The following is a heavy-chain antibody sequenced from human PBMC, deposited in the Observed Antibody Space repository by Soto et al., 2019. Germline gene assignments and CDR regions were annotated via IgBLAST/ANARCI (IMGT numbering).Heavy chain of an antibody. CDR2: ISAYNGNT. Sequence: QVQLVQSGAEVKKPGASVKVSCKASGYTFTSYGISWVRQAPGQGLEWMGWISAYNGNTNYAQKLQGRVTMTTDTSTSTAYMELRSLRSDDTVVYYCARDMWDIVVVVAATHYMDVWGKGTTVTVSS. CDR3: ARDMWDIVVVVAATHYMDV. CDR1: GYTFTSYG. V-gene: IGHV1-18*01. J-gene: IGHJ6*03. D-gene: IGHD2-15*01.